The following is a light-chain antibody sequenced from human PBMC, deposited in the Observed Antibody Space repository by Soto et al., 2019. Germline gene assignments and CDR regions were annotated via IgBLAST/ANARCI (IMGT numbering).Light chain of an antibody. Sequence: DIQMTQSPSSLSASVGDRVTITCRASQSISSYLNWYQQKPGKAPNLLIYAASSLQSGVPSRFSGSGSGTDFTLTISSLQPEDFATYYCQQSYILPYTFGQGTKLEI. CDR3: QQSYILPYT. CDR2: AAS. J-gene: IGKJ2*01. CDR1: QSISSY. V-gene: IGKV1-39*01.